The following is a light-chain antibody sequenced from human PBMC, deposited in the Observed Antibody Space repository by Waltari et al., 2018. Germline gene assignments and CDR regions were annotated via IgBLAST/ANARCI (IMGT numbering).Light chain of an antibody. Sequence: QSALTQPASVSGSPGQSITISCTGTSRDVGGYNSVSWYQQHPGKAPKLLISDVSNRPSAIPNGFSGSKAGNTASLTISGLQAEDEAHYYCSSYTTSFTLVFGGGTKLTVL. V-gene: IGLV2-14*03. J-gene: IGLJ2*01. CDR2: DVS. CDR1: SRDVGGYNS. CDR3: SSYTTSFTLV.